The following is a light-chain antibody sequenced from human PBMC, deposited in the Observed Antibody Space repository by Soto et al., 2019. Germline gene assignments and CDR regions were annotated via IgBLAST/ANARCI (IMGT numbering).Light chain of an antibody. Sequence: QSALTQPPSASGSPGQSVTISCTGTSSDVGGYNYVSWYQQHPGKAPKLMIYEVSKRPSGVPDRFSGAKSGNTAYRTVSGLQAEDEADYYCSSYAGSNTVVFGGGTKLTVL. CDR2: EVS. CDR1: SSDVGGYNY. V-gene: IGLV2-8*01. CDR3: SSYAGSNTVV. J-gene: IGLJ2*01.